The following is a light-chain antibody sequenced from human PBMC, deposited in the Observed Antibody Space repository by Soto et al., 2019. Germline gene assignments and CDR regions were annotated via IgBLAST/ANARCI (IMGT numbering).Light chain of an antibody. CDR2: DAS. V-gene: IGKV3-11*01. Sequence: EIVLTQSPATLSLSPGERATLSCRASQSVSSYLAWYQQKPGQAPRLLIYDASNRATVIPARFSGSGSGTDFPLTISSLEPEDFAVYYCQQRSNWPPVWTFGQGTKVEIK. CDR3: QQRSNWPPVWT. CDR1: QSVSSY. J-gene: IGKJ1*01.